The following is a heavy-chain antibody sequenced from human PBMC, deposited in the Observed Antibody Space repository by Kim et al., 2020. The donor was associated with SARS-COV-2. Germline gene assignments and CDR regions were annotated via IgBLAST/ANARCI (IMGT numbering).Heavy chain of an antibody. D-gene: IGHD1-1*01. J-gene: IGHJ4*02. Sequence: SETLSLTCTVAGGSVSSASSYWSWIRQAPGKGLEWIGHIYHTGSTDYNPSLRSRVTMSVDTSRNQFSLRLASVTAADTAVYYCARDDWNLEGVHFFEDWGQGTRVSVSS. V-gene: IGHV4-61*01. CDR3: ARDDWNLEGVHFFED. CDR2: IYHTGST. CDR1: GGSVSSASSY.